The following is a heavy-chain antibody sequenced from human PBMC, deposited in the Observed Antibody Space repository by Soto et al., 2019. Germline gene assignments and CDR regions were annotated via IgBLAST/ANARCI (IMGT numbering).Heavy chain of an antibody. CDR1: GGSISSGDYY. CDR2: IYYSGST. J-gene: IGHJ6*02. V-gene: IGHV4-30-4*01. CDR3: ARVEVGLRLANYGMDV. D-gene: IGHD1-26*01. Sequence: SETLSLTCTVSGGSISSGDYYWSWIRQPPGKGLEWIGYIYYSGSTYYNPSLKSRVTISVDTSKNQFSLKLSSVTAADTAVYYCARVEVGLRLANYGMDVWGQGTTVTVSS.